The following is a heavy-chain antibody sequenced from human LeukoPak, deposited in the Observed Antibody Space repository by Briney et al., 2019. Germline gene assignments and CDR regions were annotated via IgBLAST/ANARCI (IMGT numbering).Heavy chain of an antibody. CDR3: VRRVEVVTADDKSDAFDV. Sequence: SETLSLTCTVSGGSISTYYWNWIRQPPGEGLEWIGYIYYTGSSNYNPSLKSRVTISLDTSKNQFSLKLSSVTAADTAVYYCVRRVEVVTADDKSDAFDVWGQGTVVTVSS. J-gene: IGHJ3*01. CDR1: GGSISTYY. CDR2: IYYTGSS. D-gene: IGHD2-21*02. V-gene: IGHV4-59*01.